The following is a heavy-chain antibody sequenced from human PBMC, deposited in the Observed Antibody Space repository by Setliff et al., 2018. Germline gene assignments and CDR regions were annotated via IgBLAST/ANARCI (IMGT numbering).Heavy chain of an antibody. D-gene: IGHD6-13*01. J-gene: IGHJ4*02. CDR3: ARDDGYNNRWYYY. CDR2: INHSGST. Sequence: SETLSLTCAVYGGSFSGYYWSWIRQPPGKGLEWIGEINHSGSTNYNPSLKSRVTISVDTSKNQFSLKLSSVTAADAAVYYCARDDGYNNRWYYYWGQGTLVTVSS. CDR1: GGSFSGYY. V-gene: IGHV4-34*01.